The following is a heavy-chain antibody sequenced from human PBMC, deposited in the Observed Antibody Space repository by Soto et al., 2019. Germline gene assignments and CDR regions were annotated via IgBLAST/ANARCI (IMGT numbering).Heavy chain of an antibody. CDR2: MNPNSGDT. CDR3: ARDPPPPDY. J-gene: IGHJ4*02. CDR1: GYAFTSYD. Sequence: QVQLVQSGAEVKKPGASVKVSCKASGYAFTSYDINWVRQATGQGLEWMGWMNPNSGDTGYVEKFQGRVTMTRDTSITTAYMELSSLRSEDTAVYYCARDPPPPDYWGQGTLVTVSS. V-gene: IGHV1-8*01.